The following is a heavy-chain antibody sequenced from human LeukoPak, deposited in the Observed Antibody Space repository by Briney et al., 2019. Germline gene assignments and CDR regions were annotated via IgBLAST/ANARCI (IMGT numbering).Heavy chain of an antibody. V-gene: IGHV3-30*02. J-gene: IGHJ5*02. CDR2: IQYDVSDK. CDR1: GFTFRSYG. CDR3: AKDLRS. Sequence: GGSLRLSCAVSGFTFRSYGIHWVRQAPGKGLEWVAFIQYDVSDKYYADSVKGRFTISRDNSENTLYLQMNSLRDEDTAVYYCAKDLRSWGQGTLVTVSS.